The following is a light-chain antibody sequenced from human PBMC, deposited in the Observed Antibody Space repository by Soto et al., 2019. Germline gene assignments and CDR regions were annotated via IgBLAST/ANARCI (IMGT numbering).Light chain of an antibody. CDR3: QQYGPSRT. CDR2: DAS. Sequence: EIVLTQSPATLSLSPGERATLSCRASQSVSSYLAWYQQKPGQAPRLLIYDASNRATGIPARFSGSGSGTDFTLTISRLEPEDFGVYYCQQYGPSRTFGQGTKVDIK. J-gene: IGKJ1*01. V-gene: IGKV3-11*01. CDR1: QSVSSY.